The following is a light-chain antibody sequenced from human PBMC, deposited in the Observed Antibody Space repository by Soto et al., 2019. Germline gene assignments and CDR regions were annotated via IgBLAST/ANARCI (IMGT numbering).Light chain of an antibody. CDR2: DAS. V-gene: IGKV1-5*01. Sequence: DIEMTQSPSTLSASIGDRVTITCRASQSITTFLSWYLQKPGKAPQTLIYDASKLEPGLPSRLSGGGSGTEFTLTISSLQPDDFATYYCQQYSTYPLTFGGGTKVDIK. CDR1: QSITTF. CDR3: QQYSTYPLT. J-gene: IGKJ4*01.